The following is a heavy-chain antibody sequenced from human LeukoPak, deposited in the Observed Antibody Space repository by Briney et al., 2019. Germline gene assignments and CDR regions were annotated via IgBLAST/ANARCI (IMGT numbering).Heavy chain of an antibody. D-gene: IGHD3-22*01. CDR1: GFTFSSYW. CDR3: ARIKAQYYHDSSGYYIDY. Sequence: GGSLRLSCAVSGFTFSSYWMSWVRQAPGKGLEWVANIKQDANEKYYVDSVKGRFTISRDNTKNSLYLQMNSLRVEDTAVYYCARIKAQYYHDSSGYYIDYWGQGTLVTVSS. V-gene: IGHV3-7*01. J-gene: IGHJ4*02. CDR2: IKQDANEK.